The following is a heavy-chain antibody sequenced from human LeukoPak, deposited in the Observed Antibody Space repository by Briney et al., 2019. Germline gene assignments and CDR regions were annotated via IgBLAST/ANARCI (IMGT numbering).Heavy chain of an antibody. Sequence: GGSLRLSCAASGFTFSSYAMHWVRQAPGKGLEYVSAISSNGGSTYYANSVKGRFTISRDNSKNTLYLQMGSLRAEDMAVYYCAKGEVAGHFDYWGQGTLVSVSS. V-gene: IGHV3-64*01. J-gene: IGHJ4*02. CDR2: ISSNGGST. CDR1: GFTFSSYA. CDR3: AKGEVAGHFDY. D-gene: IGHD6-19*01.